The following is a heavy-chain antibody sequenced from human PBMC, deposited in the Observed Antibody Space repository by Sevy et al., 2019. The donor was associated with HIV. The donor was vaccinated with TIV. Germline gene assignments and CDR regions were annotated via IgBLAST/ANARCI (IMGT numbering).Heavy chain of an antibody. V-gene: IGHV3-30*03. D-gene: IGHD4-17*01. CDR2: ISYDGSKK. J-gene: IGHJ6*02. CDR1: GVTFSSYG. CDR3: AHSSGLYGYYYGMDV. Sequence: GGSLRLSSAASGVTFSSYGIHWVRQAPGKGLEWVAVISYDGSKKNHAESMKGRFTISGDNSKNTLYLEMSSLRPEDTAVYYCAHSSGLYGYYYGMDVWGQGTTVTVSS.